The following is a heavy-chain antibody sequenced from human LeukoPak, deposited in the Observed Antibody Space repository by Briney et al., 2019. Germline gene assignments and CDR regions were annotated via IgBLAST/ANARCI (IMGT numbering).Heavy chain of an antibody. Sequence: QSGGSLRLSCAASGFTVSSNYMSWVRQAPGKGLEWVSVIYSGGSTYYADSVKGRFTISRDNSKNTLYLQMNSLRAEDTAVYYCARYSYYYDSSGPDYWGQGTLVTVSS. CDR2: IYSGGST. J-gene: IGHJ4*02. CDR1: GFTVSSNY. CDR3: ARYSYYYDSSGPDY. V-gene: IGHV3-53*01. D-gene: IGHD3-22*01.